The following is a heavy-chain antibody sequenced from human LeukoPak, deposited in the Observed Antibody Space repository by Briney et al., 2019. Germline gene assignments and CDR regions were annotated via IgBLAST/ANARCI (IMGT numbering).Heavy chain of an antibody. D-gene: IGHD3-22*01. J-gene: IGHJ4*02. CDR3: ASRAHYDSSGSFDY. CDR1: GGTFSSYA. V-gene: IGHV1-69*05. Sequence: SSVKVSCKASGGTFSSYAISWVRQAPGPGLEWLGRIIPIFGTGNYAQKFQGRVTITTDESTSTAYMELSSLRSEDTAVYYCASRAHYDSSGSFDYWGQGTLVTVSS. CDR2: IIPIFGTG.